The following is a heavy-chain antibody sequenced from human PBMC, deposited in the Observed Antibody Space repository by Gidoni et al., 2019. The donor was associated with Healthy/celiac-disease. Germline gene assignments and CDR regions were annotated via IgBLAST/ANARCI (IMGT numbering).Heavy chain of an antibody. D-gene: IGHD4-17*01. V-gene: IGHV3-11*01. CDR2: MSSSGSPI. J-gene: IGHJ2*01. Sequence: QVQLVESGGGLVKPGGSLRLSCAASGFTFSDYYMSWIRSAPGKGLEWGSYMSSSGSPIYYADSEKGRFTISRDNAKNSLYRRMNSLRAEDTAVDYCARDSDTVTGYWYFDLWGRGTLVTVSS. CDR1: GFTFSDYY. CDR3: ARDSDTVTGYWYFDL.